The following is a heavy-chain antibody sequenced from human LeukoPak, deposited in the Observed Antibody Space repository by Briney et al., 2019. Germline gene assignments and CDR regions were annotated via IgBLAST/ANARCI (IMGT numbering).Heavy chain of an antibody. CDR1: GGSISSSSYY. Sequence: PSETLSLTCTVSGGSISSSSYYWGWIRQPPGKGLEWIGSIYYSGSTYYNPSLKSRVTISVDTSKNQFSLKLSSVTAADTAVYYCARRRGYYLDYWGQGTLVTVSS. CDR3: ARRRGYYLDY. V-gene: IGHV4-39*01. J-gene: IGHJ4*02. CDR2: IYYSGST.